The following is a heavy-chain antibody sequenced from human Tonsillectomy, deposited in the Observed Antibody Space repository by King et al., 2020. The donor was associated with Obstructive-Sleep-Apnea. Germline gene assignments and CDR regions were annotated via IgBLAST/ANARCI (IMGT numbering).Heavy chain of an antibody. CDR2: IRSKANSYAT. Sequence: VQLVESGGGLVQPGGSLKLSCAASGFTFSGSALHWVRQASGKGLEWVGRIRSKANSYATTYAASVKGRFTISRDDSKNTAYLQMNSLETEDTAVYYCTSHAGDYGDYDISDYWGQGTLVTVSS. J-gene: IGHJ4*02. CDR3: TSHAGDYGDYDISDY. V-gene: IGHV3-73*01. CDR1: GFTFSGSA. D-gene: IGHD4-17*01.